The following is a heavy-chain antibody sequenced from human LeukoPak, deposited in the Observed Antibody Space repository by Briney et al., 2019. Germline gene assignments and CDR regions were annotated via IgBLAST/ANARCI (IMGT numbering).Heavy chain of an antibody. CDR3: VREARATADF. CDR1: AFTFTDYH. Sequence: ASVKVSCNASAFTFTDYHMHWVRQAPGQGLEWMGWINSGSGDTNYAQKFQGRVTVTRDTSIRTTYMELSNLRSDDTAVYYCVREARATADFWGQGTLATASS. CDR2: INSGSGDT. D-gene: IGHD1-26*01. J-gene: IGHJ4*02. V-gene: IGHV1-2*02.